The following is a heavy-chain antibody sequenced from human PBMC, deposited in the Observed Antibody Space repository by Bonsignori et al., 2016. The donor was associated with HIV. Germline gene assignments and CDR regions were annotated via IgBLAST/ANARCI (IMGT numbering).Heavy chain of an antibody. V-gene: IGHV3-30*02. D-gene: IGHD5-12*01. CDR2: IRYDGSNK. Sequence: WIRQPPGKGLEWVAFIRYDGSNKYYADSVKGRFTISRDNSKNTLYLQMNSLRAEDTAVYYCAILGVVANAFDIWGQGTMVTVSS. J-gene: IGHJ3*02. CDR3: AILGVVANAFDI.